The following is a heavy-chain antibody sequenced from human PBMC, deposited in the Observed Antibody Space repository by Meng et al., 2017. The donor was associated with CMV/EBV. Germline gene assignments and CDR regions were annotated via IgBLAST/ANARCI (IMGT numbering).Heavy chain of an antibody. Sequence: SETLSLTCTVSGGSVSSGSHYWSWIRQPPGKGLEWIGYIYYSGSTNYNPSLKSRVTVSVDTSKNQFSLKLSSVTAAATAVYYCASEIGLRWKLFDYWGQGTMVTVSS. D-gene: IGHD4-23*01. CDR1: GGSVSSGSHY. J-gene: IGHJ4*02. V-gene: IGHV4-61*01. CDR2: IYYSGST. CDR3: ASEIGLRWKLFDY.